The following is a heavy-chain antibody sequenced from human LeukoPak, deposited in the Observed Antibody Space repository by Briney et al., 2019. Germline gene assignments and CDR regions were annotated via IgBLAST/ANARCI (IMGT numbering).Heavy chain of an antibody. V-gene: IGHV1-46*01. CDR2: ITPHSGAT. Sequence: GASVKVSCKVSGYRFTTYYIHWVRQAPGQGLEWMGIITPHSGATTYAQSFQDRVTMTRDMSTGTVYVELSSLTSEDTAVYYCARDHELWSLDYWGQGTLVIVSS. D-gene: IGHD3-10*01. CDR1: GYRFTTYY. CDR3: ARDHELWSLDY. J-gene: IGHJ4*02.